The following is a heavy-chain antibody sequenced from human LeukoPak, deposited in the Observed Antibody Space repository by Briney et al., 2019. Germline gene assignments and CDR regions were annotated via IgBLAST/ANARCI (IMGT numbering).Heavy chain of an antibody. CDR3: ARSLCSSASCPIDY. J-gene: IGHJ4*02. D-gene: IGHD2-2*01. Sequence: ASVKVSCKASGYTFTSYGISWVRQAPGQGLEWMGWISAYNGNTNYAQKLQGRVTMTGDTSTSTVYMELSSLRSEDTAVYYCARSLCSSASCPIDYWGQGTLVTVSS. CDR2: ISAYNGNT. CDR1: GYTFTSYG. V-gene: IGHV1-18*01.